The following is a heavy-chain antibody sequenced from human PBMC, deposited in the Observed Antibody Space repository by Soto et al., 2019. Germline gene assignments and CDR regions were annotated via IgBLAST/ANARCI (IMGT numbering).Heavy chain of an antibody. D-gene: IGHD3-22*01. J-gene: IGHJ4*02. CDR2: INHSGST. V-gene: IGHV4-39*07. Sequence: SETLSLTCTVSGDSSISSSYYRGWIRQPPGKGLEWIGEINHSGSTNYNPSLKSRVTISVDTSKNQFSLKLSSVTAADMAVYYCARGRYYYDSSGYYYGGRVTIFDYWGQGTLVTVSS. CDR1: GDSSISSSYY. CDR3: ARGRYYYDSSGYYYGGRVTIFDY.